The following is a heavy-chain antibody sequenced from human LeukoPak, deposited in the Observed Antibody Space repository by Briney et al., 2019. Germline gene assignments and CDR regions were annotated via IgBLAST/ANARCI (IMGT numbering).Heavy chain of an antibody. Sequence: GASVKVSCKASGYTFTSYYMHWVRQAPGQGLEWMGIINTSGGSTSYAQKFQGRVTMTRDTSTSTVYMELSSLRSEDTAVYYCARQAAMTPGNYYGMDVWGKGTTVTVSS. V-gene: IGHV1-46*01. D-gene: IGHD5-18*01. CDR2: INTSGGST. J-gene: IGHJ6*04. CDR1: GYTFTSYY. CDR3: ARQAAMTPGNYYGMDV.